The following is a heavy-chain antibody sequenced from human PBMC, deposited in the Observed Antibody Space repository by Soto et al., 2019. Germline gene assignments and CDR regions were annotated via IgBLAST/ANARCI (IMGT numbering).Heavy chain of an antibody. CDR3: ARVAYYYDSSGYFY. CDR1: GFTFSSYN. J-gene: IGHJ4*02. V-gene: IGHV3-48*01. D-gene: IGHD3-22*01. Sequence: EVQLVESGGGLVQPGGSLRLSCAASGFTFSSYNMNWVRQAPGKGLEWVSYISSSGSTIYYADSVKGRFPISRDNAKNSLYLQMNSLRAEDTAVYYCARVAYYYDSSGYFYWGQGTLVTVSS. CDR2: ISSSGSTI.